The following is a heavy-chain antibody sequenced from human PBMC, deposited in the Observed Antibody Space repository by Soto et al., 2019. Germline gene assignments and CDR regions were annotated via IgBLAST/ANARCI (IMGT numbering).Heavy chain of an antibody. J-gene: IGHJ5*02. CDR2: IKSKADGETK. D-gene: IGHD2-15*01. CDR3: CVVKRRDQYSTSGYWFDP. Sequence: PGGSLRLSCAASGFTSSHAWMSWVRQAPGKGLEWVGRIKSKADGETKDYGAPVRGRFTISRDDSKDTLYLQMNSLRIEDTAVYYCCVVKRRDQYSTSGYWFDPWGPGTLVTVS. CDR1: GFTSSHAW. V-gene: IGHV3-15*01.